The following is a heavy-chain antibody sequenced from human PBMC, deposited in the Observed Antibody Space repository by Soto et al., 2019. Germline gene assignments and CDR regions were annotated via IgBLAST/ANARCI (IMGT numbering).Heavy chain of an antibody. J-gene: IGHJ6*02. CDR1: GFTFSSYA. D-gene: IGHD3-16*01. V-gene: IGHV3-30-3*01. Sequence: PGGSLRLSCAASGFTFSSYAMHWVHQAPGKGLEWVAVISYDGSNKYYADSVKGRFTISRDNSKNTLYLQMNSLRAEDTAVYYCARSYYGSITYGMDVWGQGTTVTVSS. CDR2: ISYDGSNK. CDR3: ARSYYGSITYGMDV.